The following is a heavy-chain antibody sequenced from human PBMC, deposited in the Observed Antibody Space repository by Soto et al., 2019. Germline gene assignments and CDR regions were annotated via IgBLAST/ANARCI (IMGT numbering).Heavy chain of an antibody. CDR1: GFTFSSYA. CDR3: ARQYSYGVGLYFDY. J-gene: IGHJ4*02. Sequence: QVQLVESGGGVVQPGRSLRLSCAASGFTFSSYAMHWVRQAPGKGLEWVAVISYDGSNKYYVDSVKGRFTISRDNSKNTLYLQMNSLRAEDTAVYYCARQYSYGVGLYFDYWGQGTLVTVSS. CDR2: ISYDGSNK. D-gene: IGHD5-18*01. V-gene: IGHV3-30-3*01.